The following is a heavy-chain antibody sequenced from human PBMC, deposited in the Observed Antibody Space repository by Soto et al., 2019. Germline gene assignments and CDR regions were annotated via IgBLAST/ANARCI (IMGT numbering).Heavy chain of an antibody. CDR1: GFTFSSYG. Sequence: LRLSCAASGFTFSSYGMHWVRQAPGKGLEWVAVIWYDGSNKYYADSVKGRFTISRDNSKNTLYLQMNSLRAEDTAVYYCARDSREYQLLNWFDPWGQGTLVTVSS. D-gene: IGHD2-2*01. V-gene: IGHV3-33*01. CDR2: IWYDGSNK. CDR3: ARDSREYQLLNWFDP. J-gene: IGHJ5*02.